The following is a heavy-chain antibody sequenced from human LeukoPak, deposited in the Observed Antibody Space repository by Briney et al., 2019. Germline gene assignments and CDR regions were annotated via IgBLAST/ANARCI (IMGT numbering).Heavy chain of an antibody. D-gene: IGHD5-24*01. CDR2: IIPIFGTA. V-gene: IGHV1-69*13. CDR1: GYTFTGYY. J-gene: IGHJ4*02. CDR3: ARGLEGDGYNSDY. Sequence: SVKVSCKASGYTFTGYYMHWVRQAPGQGLEWMGGIIPIFGTANYAQKFQGRVTITADESTSTAYMELSSLRSEDTAVYYCARGLEGDGYNSDYWGQGTLVTVSS.